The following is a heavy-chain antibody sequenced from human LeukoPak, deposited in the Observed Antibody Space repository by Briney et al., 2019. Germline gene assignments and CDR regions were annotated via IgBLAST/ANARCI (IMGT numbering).Heavy chain of an antibody. D-gene: IGHD2-15*01. CDR3: ARDKDGIVVVVAATTYGY. CDR1: GYTFTSYG. CDR2: ISAYNGDT. J-gene: IGHJ4*02. Sequence: ASVKVSCKASGYTFTSYGISWVRQAPGQGLEWMGWISAYNGDTNYAQNLQGRVTMTTDTSTSTAYMELSRLRSDDTAVYYCARDKDGIVVVVAATTYGYWGQGTLVTVSS. V-gene: IGHV1-18*01.